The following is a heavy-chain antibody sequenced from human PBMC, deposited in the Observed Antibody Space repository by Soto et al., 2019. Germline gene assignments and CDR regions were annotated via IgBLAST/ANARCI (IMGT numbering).Heavy chain of an antibody. CDR2: IYYSGST. CDR3: ARAGPGLDYYGSGSYSP. Sequence: PSETLSLTCTVSGGSISSGDYYWSWIRQPPGKGLEWIGYIYYSGSTYYNPSLKSRVTIPVDTSKNQFSLKLSSVTAADTAVYYCARAGPGLDYYGSGSYSPWGQGTLVTVSS. D-gene: IGHD3-10*01. J-gene: IGHJ5*02. CDR1: GGSISSGDYY. V-gene: IGHV4-30-4*01.